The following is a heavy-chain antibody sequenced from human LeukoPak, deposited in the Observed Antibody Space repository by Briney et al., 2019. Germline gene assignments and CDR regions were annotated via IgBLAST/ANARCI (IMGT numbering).Heavy chain of an antibody. D-gene: IGHD2/OR15-2a*01. J-gene: IGHJ3*02. CDR2: ISAYNGNT. CDR1: GYTFTSYG. Sequence: GASVKVSCKASGYTFTSYGISWVRQAPGQGLEWMGWISAYNGNTNYAQKLQGRVTMTTDTSTSTAYMELRSLRSDDTAVYYCARDFSMSPLGAFDIWGQGTMVTVSS. V-gene: IGHV1-18*01. CDR3: ARDFSMSPLGAFDI.